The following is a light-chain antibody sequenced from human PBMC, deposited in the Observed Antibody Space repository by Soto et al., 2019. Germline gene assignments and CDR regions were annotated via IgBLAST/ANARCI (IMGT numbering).Light chain of an antibody. CDR2: GAS. J-gene: IGKJ4*01. CDR1: QSVSSN. CDR3: QQYKNWPLT. Sequence: EIVMTQSPATLSMSPGGRATLSCRASQSVSSNLAWYQQKPGQAPRLLIYGASTRATGFPARFSGSGSGTEVTLTISSLQSEDFAVYYCQQYKNWPLTFGGGTRVEIK. V-gene: IGKV3-15*01.